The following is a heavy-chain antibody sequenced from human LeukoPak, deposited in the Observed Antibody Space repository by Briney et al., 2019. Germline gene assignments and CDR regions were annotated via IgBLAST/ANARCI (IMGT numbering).Heavy chain of an antibody. V-gene: IGHV4-34*01. CDR1: GGSFSGYY. J-gene: IGHJ5*02. D-gene: IGHD6-13*01. Sequence: PSETLSLTCAVYGGSFSGYYWSLGRQPPGKGLEWSGESNHSGSTNYNPSLKSRVTISVDTSKNQFSLKLSSVTAADTAMYYCARGLQAYSSSWYALVNWFDPWGQGTLVTVSS. CDR2: SNHSGST. CDR3: ARGLQAYSSSWYALVNWFDP.